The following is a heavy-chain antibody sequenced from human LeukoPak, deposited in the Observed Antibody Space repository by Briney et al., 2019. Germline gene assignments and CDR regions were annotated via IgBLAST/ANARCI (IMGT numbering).Heavy chain of an antibody. J-gene: IGHJ4*02. CDR2: INPNSGGT. V-gene: IGHV1-2*02. D-gene: IGHD4-23*01. CDR3: ARDPDYGGNTELDY. Sequence: GASVKVSCTASEYTFTVYYMHWVRQAPGQGLEWMGWINPNSGGTNYAQKFQGRVTMTRDTSISTAYMELSRLRSDDTAVYYCARDPDYGGNTELDYWGQGTLVTVSS. CDR1: EYTFTVYY.